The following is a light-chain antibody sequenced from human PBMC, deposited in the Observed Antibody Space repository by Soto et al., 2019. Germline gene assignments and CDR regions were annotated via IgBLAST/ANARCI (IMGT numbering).Light chain of an antibody. Sequence: ILLSQSPSTLSASVGDRVTITCRASQSISSWVAWYQQKPGKAPKLLIYDASSLQSALPSRFSGSGSGTEFTLTISSLQPDDFATYYCQQYNSYPLTFGQGTRLDVK. CDR2: DAS. CDR1: QSISSW. CDR3: QQYNSYPLT. V-gene: IGKV1-5*01. J-gene: IGKJ5*01.